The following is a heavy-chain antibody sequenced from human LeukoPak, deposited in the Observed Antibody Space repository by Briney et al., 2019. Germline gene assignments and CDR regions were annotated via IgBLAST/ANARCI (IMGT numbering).Heavy chain of an antibody. CDR1: GFTFSSYT. D-gene: IGHD5-18*01. Sequence: GGSLRLSCAASGFTFSSYTMSWVRQAPGKGLEWVSTITTSDGNTYYADSVKGRFTISRDNSKSTLCLQMNSLRAEDTAVYYCANHGYGYSYGMDVWGQGTTVTVSS. V-gene: IGHV3-23*01. J-gene: IGHJ6*02. CDR2: ITTSDGNT. CDR3: ANHGYGYSYGMDV.